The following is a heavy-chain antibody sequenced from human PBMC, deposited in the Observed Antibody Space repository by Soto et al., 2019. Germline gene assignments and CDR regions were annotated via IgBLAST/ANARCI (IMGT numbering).Heavy chain of an antibody. CDR2: ISYDGINK. CDR1: GFTFSSYT. Sequence: GGSLRLSCAASGFTFSSYTMHWVRQAPGKGLEWVALISYDGINKYYADSVKGRFTISRDNSKNTLYLQMNSLKPEDTAVYYCAGHWQNFGSSWYGGYYGIDVCGQVTTVTLSS. J-gene: IGHJ6*02. V-gene: IGHV3-30-3*01. D-gene: IGHD6-13*01. CDR3: AGHWQNFGSSWYGGYYGIDV.